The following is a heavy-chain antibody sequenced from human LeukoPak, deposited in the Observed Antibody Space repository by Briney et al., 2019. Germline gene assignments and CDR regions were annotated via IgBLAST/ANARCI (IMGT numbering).Heavy chain of an antibody. J-gene: IGHJ4*02. CDR3: AKDLGKDGYPDY. Sequence: GGSLRLSCAASGFTFSSYAMSWVRQAPGKGLEWVSAISGSGGSTYHADSVKGRFTISRDNSKNTLYLQMNSLRAEDTAVYYCAKDLGKDGYPDYWGQGTLVTVSS. CDR2: ISGSGGST. V-gene: IGHV3-23*01. D-gene: IGHD5-12*01. CDR1: GFTFSSYA.